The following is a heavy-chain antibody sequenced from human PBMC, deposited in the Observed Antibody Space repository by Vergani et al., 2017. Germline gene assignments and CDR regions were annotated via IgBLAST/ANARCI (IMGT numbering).Heavy chain of an antibody. CDR1: GFTFDDYA. D-gene: IGHD6-19*01. J-gene: IGHJ4*02. V-gene: IGHV3-9*01. Sequence: EVQLVESGGGLVQPGRSLRLSCAASGFTFDDYAMHWVRQAPGKGLEWGSGISWNSGSIGYADSVKGRFTISRDNAKNSLYLQMNSLRAEDTALYYCARSLGVAVAGTGFDYWGQGTLVTVSS. CDR3: ARSLGVAVAGTGFDY. CDR2: ISWNSGSI.